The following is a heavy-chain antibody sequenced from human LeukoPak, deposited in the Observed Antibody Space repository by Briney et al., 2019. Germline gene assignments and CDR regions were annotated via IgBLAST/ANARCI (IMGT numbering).Heavy chain of an antibody. CDR1: GFTFSSYA. Sequence: HPGGSLRLSCAASGFTFSSYAMRWVRQAPGKGLEWVAVISYDGSNKYYADSVKGRFTISRDNSKNTLYLQMNSLRAEDTAVYYCASDILTGNDYWGQGTLVTVSS. D-gene: IGHD3-9*01. CDR3: ASDILTGNDY. CDR2: ISYDGSNK. J-gene: IGHJ4*02. V-gene: IGHV3-30-3*01.